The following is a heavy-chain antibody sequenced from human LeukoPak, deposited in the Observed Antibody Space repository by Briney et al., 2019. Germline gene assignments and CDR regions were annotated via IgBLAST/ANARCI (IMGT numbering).Heavy chain of an antibody. D-gene: IGHD1-1*01. CDR2: IYSGGST. CDR3: AYLGLSSDWNDVPGPQIDY. CDR1: GFTVSSNY. J-gene: IGHJ4*02. Sequence: PGGSLRLSCAASGFTVSSNYMSWVRQAPGKGLEWVSVIYSGGSTYYADSVKGRFTISRDNSKNTLYLQMNSLRAEDTAVYYCAYLGLSSDWNDVPGPQIDYWGQGTLVSVSS. V-gene: IGHV3-53*01.